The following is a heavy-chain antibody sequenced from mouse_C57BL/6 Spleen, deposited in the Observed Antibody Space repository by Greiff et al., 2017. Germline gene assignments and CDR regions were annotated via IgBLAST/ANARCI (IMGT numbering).Heavy chain of an antibody. J-gene: IGHJ2*01. Sequence: QVQLQQPGAELVRPGSSVKLSCKASGYTFTSYWMHWVKQRPIQGLEWIGNIDPSDSETHYNQKFKDKATLTVDKSSSTAYMQLSSLTSEDSAVYYFARWYYYGSSGRYCDYWGQGTTLTVSS. CDR3: ARWYYYGSSGRYCDY. CDR2: IDPSDSET. V-gene: IGHV1-52*01. D-gene: IGHD1-1*01. CDR1: GYTFTSYW.